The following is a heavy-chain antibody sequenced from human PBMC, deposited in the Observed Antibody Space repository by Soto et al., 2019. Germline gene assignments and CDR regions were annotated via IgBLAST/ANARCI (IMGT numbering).Heavy chain of an antibody. CDR2: ISSDERTT. V-gene: IGHV3-74*01. J-gene: IGHJ5*02. D-gene: IGHD2-2*01. CDR1: GVTLREYW. Sequence: GGALRVSYAASGVTLREYWMHWVRQAPEKGLVWVSRISSDERTTSYADSVKGRFTISRDNAKNILYLQMNSLRAEDTAMYYCARGCSLTRCGFVPWSQGP. CDR3: ARGCSLTRCGFVP.